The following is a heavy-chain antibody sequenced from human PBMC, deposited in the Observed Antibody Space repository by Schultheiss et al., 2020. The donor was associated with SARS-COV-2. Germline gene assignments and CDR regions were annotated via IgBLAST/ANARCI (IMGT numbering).Heavy chain of an antibody. D-gene: IGHD4-17*01. J-gene: IGHJ6*02. CDR3: ARGSPRYGDYDYYYYGMDV. V-gene: IGHV4-59*12. Sequence: SETLSLTCTVSGGSISSYYWSWIRQPPGKGLEWIGYIYYSGSTNYNPSLKSRVTISVDTSKNQFSLKLSSVTAADTAVYYCARGSPRYGDYDYYYYGMDVWGQGTTVTVSS. CDR1: GGSISSYY. CDR2: IYYSGST.